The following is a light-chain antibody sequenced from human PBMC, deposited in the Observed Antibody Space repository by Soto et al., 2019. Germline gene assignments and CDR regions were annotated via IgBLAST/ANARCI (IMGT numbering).Light chain of an antibody. CDR2: DAS. CDR3: QQRSNWPLVT. CDR1: QSVSSY. J-gene: IGKJ4*01. Sequence: EIVLTQSPATLSLSPGERPTLSCRASQSVSSYLASYQQKPGLVPRLLIYDASNRATGIPARFSGSGSGTDFTLTISSREPEDFAIYYFQQRSNWPLVTFGGGTKVESK. V-gene: IGKV3-11*01.